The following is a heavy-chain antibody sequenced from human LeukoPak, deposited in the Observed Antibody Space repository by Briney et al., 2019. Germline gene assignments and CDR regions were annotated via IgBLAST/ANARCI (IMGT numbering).Heavy chain of an antibody. CDR2: IYSGGST. CDR1: GFTFSSYG. J-gene: IGHJ4*02. V-gene: IGHV3-53*01. CDR3: ARGDWNDY. D-gene: IGHD1-1*01. Sequence: GGSLRLSCAASGFTFSSYGMHWVRQAPGKGLEWVSVIYSGGSTYYADSVKGRFTISRDNSKNTLYLQMNSLRAEDTAVYYCARGDWNDYWGQGTLVTVSS.